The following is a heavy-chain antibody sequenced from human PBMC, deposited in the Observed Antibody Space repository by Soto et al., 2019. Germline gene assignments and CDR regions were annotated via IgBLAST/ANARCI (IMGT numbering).Heavy chain of an antibody. D-gene: IGHD3-22*01. CDR1: GFTFSSYA. CDR2: ISGSGGST. CDR3: AKDVSGYYHPSRYNWFDP. Sequence: GGSLRLSCAASGFTFSSYAMSWVRQAPGKGLEWVSAISGSGGSTYYADSVKGRFTISRDNSKNTLYLQMNSLEAEATAVYYCAKDVSGYYHPSRYNWFDPWGQGTLVTVSS. J-gene: IGHJ5*02. V-gene: IGHV3-23*01.